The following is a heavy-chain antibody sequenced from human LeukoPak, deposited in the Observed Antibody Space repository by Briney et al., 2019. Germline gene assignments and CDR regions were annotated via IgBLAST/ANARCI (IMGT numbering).Heavy chain of an antibody. D-gene: IGHD6-13*01. CDR3: VRGGDWEQQLPGYYDY. J-gene: IGHJ4*02. CDR2: MNPRSGYA. V-gene: IGHV1-8*03. Sequence: GASVKVSCKASGYTFTRYDISWVRQATGQGLEWMGWMNPRSGYAGYAQKFRGRVTITRNPSISTAYMELSSLRSEDTAVYYCVRGGDWEQQLPGYYDYWGQGTLVTVSS. CDR1: GYTFTRYD.